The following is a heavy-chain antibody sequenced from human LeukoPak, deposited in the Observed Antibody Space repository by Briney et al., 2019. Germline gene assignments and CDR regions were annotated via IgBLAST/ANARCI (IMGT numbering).Heavy chain of an antibody. CDR2: VCTSGKT. J-gene: IGHJ4*02. CDR1: GGSISSCF. D-gene: IGHD4-17*01. Sequence: SETLSLTCTVSGGSISSCFWSWLRQPAGKGLEWIGRVCTSGKTSYNPALKSRVTMSVDTSTNQFSLRLTSVTAADTAVYYCAKGRDRNGNYFADDYWGQGTLVTVSS. CDR3: AKGRDRNGNYFADDY. V-gene: IGHV4-4*07.